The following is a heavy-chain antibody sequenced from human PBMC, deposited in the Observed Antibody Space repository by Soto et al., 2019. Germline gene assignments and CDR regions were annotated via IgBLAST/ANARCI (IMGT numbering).Heavy chain of an antibody. V-gene: IGHV3-30*03. CDR2: ISYDGSNK. CDR3: VPPVTHWFGSGTYYNEMGRPKFDS. Sequence: QVQLVESGGGVVQPGRSLRLSCAASGFTFSSYDMHWVRQAPGKGLEWVAVISYDGSNKYYADSVKGRFTISRDNSKNTLYLQMNSLRAEDTAVYYCVPPVTHWFGSGTYYNEMGRPKFDSWGQGTLVTVSS. J-gene: IGHJ4*02. D-gene: IGHD3-10*01. CDR1: GFTFSSYD.